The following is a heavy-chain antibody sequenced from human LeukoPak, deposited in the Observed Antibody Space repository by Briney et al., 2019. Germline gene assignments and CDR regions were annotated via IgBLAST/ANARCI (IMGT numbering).Heavy chain of an antibody. CDR2: ISGSGGST. CDR3: AKAMMDYGDPDDAFDI. J-gene: IGHJ3*02. V-gene: IGHV3-23*01. Sequence: QPGGSLRLSCAASGFTFSSYAMSWVRQAPGKGLEWVSAISGSGGSTYYADSVKGRFTISRDNSKNTLYLQMNSLRADDTAVYYCAKAMMDYGDPDDAFDIWGQGTMVTVSS. D-gene: IGHD4-17*01. CDR1: GFTFSSYA.